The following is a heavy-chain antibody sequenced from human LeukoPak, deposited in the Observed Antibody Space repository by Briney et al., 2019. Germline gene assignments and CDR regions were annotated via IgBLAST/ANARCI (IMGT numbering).Heavy chain of an antibody. J-gene: IGHJ5*02. V-gene: IGHV3-23*01. CDR3: ARDQGPIAAATNWFDP. D-gene: IGHD6-6*01. Sequence: GGSLRLSCAASGFTFSSYAMSWVRQAPGKGLEWVSAISGSGGSTYYADSMKGRFTISRDNSKNTLYLQMNSLRTEDTAMYYCARDQGPIAAATNWFDPWGQGTLVTVSS. CDR1: GFTFSSYA. CDR2: ISGSGGST.